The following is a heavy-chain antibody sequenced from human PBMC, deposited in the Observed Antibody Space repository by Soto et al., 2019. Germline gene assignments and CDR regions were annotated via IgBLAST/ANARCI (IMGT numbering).Heavy chain of an antibody. Sequence: QVQLQESGPGLVKPSGTLSLTCAVSGGSISSSNWWSWVRQPPGKGLEWIGEIYHSGSTNYYPSLKSRVTISVDKSKNQFSRKLSSVTAADTAVYYCARDLGGGGRGWDRQDIGGQGTMVTVSS. V-gene: IGHV4-4*02. CDR1: GGSISSSNW. CDR3: ARDLGGGGRGWDRQDI. D-gene: IGHD6-19*01. CDR2: IYHSGST. J-gene: IGHJ3*02.